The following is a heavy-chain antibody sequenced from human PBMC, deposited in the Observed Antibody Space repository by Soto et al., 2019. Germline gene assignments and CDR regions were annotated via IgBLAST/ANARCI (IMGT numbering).Heavy chain of an antibody. CDR2: IIPIFGTA. V-gene: IGHV1-69*01. J-gene: IGHJ4*02. CDR3: ARDGGRHSGGIDY. Sequence: QVQLVQSGAEVKKPGSSVKVSCKASGGTFGSYSINWVRQAPGQGLEWMGEIIPIFGTANYAQKFQGRVTITADESTSTAYMELSCLRSEDTAVYYCARDGGRHSGGIDYWGQGTLVTVSS. D-gene: IGHD1-26*01. CDR1: GGTFGSYS.